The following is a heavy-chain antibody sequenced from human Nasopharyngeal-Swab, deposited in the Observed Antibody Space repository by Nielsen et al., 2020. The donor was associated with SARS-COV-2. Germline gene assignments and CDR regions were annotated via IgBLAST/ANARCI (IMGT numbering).Heavy chain of an antibody. D-gene: IGHD3-9*01. CDR2: VRSKANNYAT. V-gene: IGHV3-73*01. J-gene: IGHJ6*02. CDR3: SSEGILTSYIHYF. Sequence: GGSLRLSCAASGFAFSDSAMHWVRQASGKGLEWLGRVRSKANNYATSYAASVKGRFTISRDDSKNTAYLQMNSLITEDTAVYYCSSEGILTSYIHYFWGQGTTVTVSS. CDR1: GFAFSDSA.